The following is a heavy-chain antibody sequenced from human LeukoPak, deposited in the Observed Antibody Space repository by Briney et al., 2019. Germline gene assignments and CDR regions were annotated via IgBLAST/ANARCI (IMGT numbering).Heavy chain of an antibody. CDR3: ARDPGFMTKVPYGMDV. Sequence: SETLSLTCTVSGGSISSSSYYWGWIRQPPGKGLEWIGYIYYSGSTYYNPSLKSRVTISVDTSKNQFSLKLSSVTAADTAVYYCARDPGFMTKVPYGMDVWGQGTTVTVSS. D-gene: IGHD3-10*01. J-gene: IGHJ6*02. V-gene: IGHV4-30-4*08. CDR2: IYYSGST. CDR1: GGSISSSSYY.